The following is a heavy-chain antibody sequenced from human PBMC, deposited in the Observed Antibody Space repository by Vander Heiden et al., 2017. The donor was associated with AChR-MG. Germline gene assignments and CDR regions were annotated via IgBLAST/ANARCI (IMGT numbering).Heavy chain of an antibody. D-gene: IGHD6-6*01. J-gene: IGHJ4*02. CDR3: ARETIEYSSSSGWYYFDY. CDR2: IYPSGST. Sequence: QVQLQESCPGLVKPSPTLSLTCPVSGGSISRGSYYWSWIRQPAGKGLEWIGRIYPSGSTNYNPSLKSRVTISVDTSKNQFSLKLSSVTAADTAVYYCARETIEYSSSSGWYYFDYWGQGTLVTVSS. V-gene: IGHV4-61*02. CDR1: GGSISRGSYY.